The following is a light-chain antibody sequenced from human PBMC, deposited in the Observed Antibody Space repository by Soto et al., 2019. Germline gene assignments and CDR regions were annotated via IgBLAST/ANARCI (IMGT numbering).Light chain of an antibody. V-gene: IGLV2-14*01. J-gene: IGLJ1*01. Sequence: QSVLTQPASVSGSPGQSITISCTGTSGDIGDSNFISWYQHSPGKAPRLLIYEVNNRPSGVSKRFSGSKAGNTASLTISGLLDDDEADYFCASFRSGTILVFGSGTKVTVL. CDR1: SGDIGDSNF. CDR3: ASFRSGTILV. CDR2: EVN.